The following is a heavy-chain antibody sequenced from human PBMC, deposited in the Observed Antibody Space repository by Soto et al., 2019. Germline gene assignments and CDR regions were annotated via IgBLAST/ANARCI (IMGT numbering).Heavy chain of an antibody. V-gene: IGHV4-4*02. J-gene: IGHJ4*02. CDR3: ARRFSVTTMRGFFDS. CDR1: NGSINTSFW. Sequence: QVQLQESGPGLVKPSETLSLTCAVSNGSINTSFWWSWVRQSPGKALEWIGEIYHHGSTNYNPSLTSRVTVSIDKSKNRCALKLYSVTTADTAIYYCARRFSVTTMRGFFDSWGQGSLVTVSS. CDR2: IYHHGST. D-gene: IGHD4-17*01.